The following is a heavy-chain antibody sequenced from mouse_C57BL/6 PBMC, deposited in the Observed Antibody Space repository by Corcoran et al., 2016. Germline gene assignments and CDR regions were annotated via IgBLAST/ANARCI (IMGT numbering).Heavy chain of an antibody. V-gene: IGHV9-3*01. J-gene: IGHJ4*01. CDR2: INTYSGVP. Sequence: QIQLVQSGPELKKPGETVKISCKASGYTFTTYGMSWVKQAPGKGLKWMGWINTYSGVPTYADDFKGRFAFSLETSASTAYLQINNLKNEDTATYFCARWGSYYYGSSYVHYAMDYWGQGTSVTVSS. CDR3: ARWGSYYYGSSYVHYAMDY. CDR1: GYTFTTYG. D-gene: IGHD1-1*01.